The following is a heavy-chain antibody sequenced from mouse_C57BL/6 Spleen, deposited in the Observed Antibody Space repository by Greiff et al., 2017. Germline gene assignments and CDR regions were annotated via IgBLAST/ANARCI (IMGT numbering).Heavy chain of an antibody. Sequence: EVKLVESGEGLVKPGGSLKLSCAASGFTFSSSALSWVRQTPEKRLEWVAYISSGGDYIYYADTVKGRFTISRDNARNTLYLQMSSLKSEDTAMYYCTREGYYYAMDYWGQGTSVTVSS. V-gene: IGHV5-9-1*02. CDR2: ISSGGDYI. J-gene: IGHJ4*01. CDR3: TREGYYYAMDY. CDR1: GFTFSSSA.